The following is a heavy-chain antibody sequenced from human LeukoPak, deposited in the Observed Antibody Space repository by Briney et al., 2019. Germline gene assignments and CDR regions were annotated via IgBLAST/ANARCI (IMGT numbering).Heavy chain of an antibody. J-gene: IGHJ6*02. CDR2: TYYSGST. Sequence: TSETLSLTCTVSGGSISSYYWSWIRQPPGKGLEWIGYTYYSGSTNYNPSLKSRVTISVDTSKNQFSLKLSSVTAADTAVYYCARTRAGYCSGGSCPDYYYYGMDVWGQGTTVTVSS. D-gene: IGHD2-15*01. CDR1: GGSISSYY. CDR3: ARTRAGYCSGGSCPDYYYYGMDV. V-gene: IGHV4-59*01.